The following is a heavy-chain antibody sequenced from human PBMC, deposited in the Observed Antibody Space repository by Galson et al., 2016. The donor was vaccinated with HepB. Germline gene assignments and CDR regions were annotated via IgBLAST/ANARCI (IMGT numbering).Heavy chain of an antibody. CDR2: ISGSGGHT. D-gene: IGHD6-19*01. CDR3: AKGYSVAGYFDQ. J-gene: IGHJ4*02. Sequence: SLRLSCAASGFTFSSYAMGWVRQAPGKGLEWVSGISGSGGHTYYADSVKGRFTMSRDNSKNTLYLQMGSLRAEVTAVYHCAKGYSVAGYFDQWGQGTLVTVSS. V-gene: IGHV3-23*01. CDR1: GFTFSSYA.